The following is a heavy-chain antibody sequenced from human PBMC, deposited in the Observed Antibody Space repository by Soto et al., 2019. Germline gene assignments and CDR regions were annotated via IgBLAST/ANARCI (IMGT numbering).Heavy chain of an antibody. V-gene: IGHV1-69*12. Sequence: QVQLVQSGAEVKKPGSSVKVSCKASGGTFSSYAISWVRQAPGQGLEWMGGIIPTFGTANYAQKFQGRVTITADESTSTAYMELSSLRSEDTAVYYCARDQDSGYVINLLYFYNMDVWGQGTTVTVSS. CDR1: GGTFSSYA. CDR2: IIPTFGTA. J-gene: IGHJ6*02. CDR3: ARDQDSGYVINLLYFYNMDV. D-gene: IGHD5-12*01.